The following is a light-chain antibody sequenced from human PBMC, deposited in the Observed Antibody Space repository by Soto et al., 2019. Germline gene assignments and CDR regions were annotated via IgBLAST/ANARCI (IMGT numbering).Light chain of an antibody. CDR3: QQYNNWPRT. V-gene: IGKV3-20*01. CDR1: QSVSSNY. CDR2: AAS. J-gene: IGKJ1*01. Sequence: DIVLTQSPGTLSLSPGERSTLSCMASQSVSSNYLGWYQQKPGQAPRLLIYAASSRATGIPDRFSGSGSGTEFTLTISSLQSEDFAVYYCQQYNNWPRTFGQGTKVDIK.